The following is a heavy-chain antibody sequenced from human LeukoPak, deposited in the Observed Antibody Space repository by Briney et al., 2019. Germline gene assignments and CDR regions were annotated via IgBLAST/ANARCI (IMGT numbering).Heavy chain of an antibody. CDR3: AREKGSSRYVFDI. CDR2: IDKGGSYS. J-gene: IGHJ3*02. Sequence: GGSLRLSCAASGFTFSDYWMHWVRQAPGKGLVWVSRIDKGGSYSTYADSVRGRFTISRDNAKNTLYLQMNSLRGEGTAVYYCAREKGSSRYVFDIWGQGTMATVSS. V-gene: IGHV3-74*01. D-gene: IGHD6-13*01. CDR1: GFTFSDYW.